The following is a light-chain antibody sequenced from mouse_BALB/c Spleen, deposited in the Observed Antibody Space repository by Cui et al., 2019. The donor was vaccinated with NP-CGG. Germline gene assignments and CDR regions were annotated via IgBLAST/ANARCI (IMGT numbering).Light chain of an antibody. J-gene: IGLJ1*01. CDR1: TGAVTTSNY. V-gene: IGLV1*01. CDR2: GTN. CDR3: ALWYSNHWV. Sequence: QAVLTQEPLLTTSPGETVTLTCRSSTGAVTTSNYANWVQEKPDHLFTGLIGGTNNRAPGVPARFSGSLIGDKAALTITGAQTEDEAIYFCALWYSNHWVFGGGTKLTVL.